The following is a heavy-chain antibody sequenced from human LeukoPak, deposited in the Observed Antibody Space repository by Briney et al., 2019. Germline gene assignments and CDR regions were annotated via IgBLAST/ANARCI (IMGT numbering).Heavy chain of an antibody. J-gene: IGHJ6*04. Sequence: PVRSLRLSPAASRFTFTTHPMTWVRLSPGPGLKCFTSIRGSGDSTYYADSVKGRFTISRDNTKNTLYLQMNSLRAEDTAVYYCAELGITMIGGVWGKGTTVTVSS. CDR1: RFTFTTHP. D-gene: IGHD3-10*02. V-gene: IGHV3-23*01. CDR3: AELGITMIGGV. CDR2: IRGSGDST.